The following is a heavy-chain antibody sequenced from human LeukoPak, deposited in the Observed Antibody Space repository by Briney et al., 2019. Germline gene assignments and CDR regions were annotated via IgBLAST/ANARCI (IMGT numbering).Heavy chain of an antibody. J-gene: IGHJ4*02. V-gene: IGHV3-30*18. CDR3: AKDGGGTTVATNYYFDY. CDR1: GFTFSSYG. D-gene: IGHD4-17*01. CDR2: ISYDGSNK. Sequence: PGGSLRPSCAASGFTFSSYGMHWVRQAPGKGLEWVAVISYDGSNKYYADSVKGRFTISRDNSKNTLYLQMNSLRAEDTAVYYCAKDGGGTTVATNYYFDYWGQGTLVTVSS.